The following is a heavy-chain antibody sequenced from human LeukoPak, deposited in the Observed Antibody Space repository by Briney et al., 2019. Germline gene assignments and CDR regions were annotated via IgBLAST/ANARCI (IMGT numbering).Heavy chain of an antibody. D-gene: IGHD4-17*01. CDR2: IIPIFGTA. CDR1: GGTFSSYA. CDR3: VDYGPGTRQDY. J-gene: IGHJ4*02. Sequence: SVKVSCKASGGTFSSYAISWVRQAPGQGLEWMGGIIPIFGTANYAQKFQGRVTITADESTSTAYMELSSLRSEDTAVYYCVDYGPGTRQDYWGQGTLVTVSS. V-gene: IGHV1-69*13.